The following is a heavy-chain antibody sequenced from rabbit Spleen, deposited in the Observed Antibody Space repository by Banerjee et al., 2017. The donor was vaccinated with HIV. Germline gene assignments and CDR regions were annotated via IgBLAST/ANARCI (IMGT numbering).Heavy chain of an antibody. CDR3: GRKYGGSSYYYFNL. CDR2: IYDGSGIST. D-gene: IGHD8-1*01. V-gene: IGHV1S45*01. CDR1: GFSFSSSYY. Sequence: QEQLVESGGGLVQPEGSLTLTCKASGFSFSSSYYMCWVRQAPGKGLEWIACIYDGSGISTKYASWAKGRFTISKTSSTTVTLQMTSLTAADTATYFCGRKYGGSSYYYFNLWGPGTLVTVS. J-gene: IGHJ4*01.